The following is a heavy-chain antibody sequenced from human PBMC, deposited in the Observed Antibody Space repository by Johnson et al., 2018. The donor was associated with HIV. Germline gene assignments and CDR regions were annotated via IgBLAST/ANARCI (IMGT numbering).Heavy chain of an antibody. CDR1: NFTFKDFY. J-gene: IGHJ3*01. CDR3: ARAPYNWNLGLFDAFDV. V-gene: IGHV3-11*04. D-gene: IGHD1-7*01. Sequence: QMQLVESGGDLIKPGGSLRLSCAVSNFTFKDFYMSWIRQAPGKGLAWLSYISGSGFDTYYADSVKGRFTISRDNAKNSLFLQMNGLRAEDTAVYYCARAPYNWNLGLFDAFDVWGQGTKVTVSA. CDR2: ISGSGFDT.